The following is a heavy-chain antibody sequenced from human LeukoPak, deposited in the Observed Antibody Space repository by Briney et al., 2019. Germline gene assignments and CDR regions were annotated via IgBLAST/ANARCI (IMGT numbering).Heavy chain of an antibody. D-gene: IGHD2-2*01. V-gene: IGHV4-4*02. J-gene: IGHJ3*02. CDR1: GGSISSSNW. Sequence: MASGTLSLTCAVSGGSISSSNWWSWVRQPPGKRLEWIGEVYDGGITNYNPSLKSRVTISVDKSKNQFSLKLSSVTAADTAVYYCARVIPSTVSSAFDIWGQGTMVTVSS. CDR3: ARVIPSTVSSAFDI. CDR2: VYDGGIT.